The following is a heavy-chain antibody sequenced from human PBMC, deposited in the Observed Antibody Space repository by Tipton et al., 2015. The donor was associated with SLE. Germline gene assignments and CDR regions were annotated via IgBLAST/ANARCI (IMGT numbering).Heavy chain of an antibody. J-gene: IGHJ4*02. V-gene: IGHV3-11*06. D-gene: IGHD4/OR15-4a*01. CDR1: GGSFSGYY. Sequence: LSLTCAVYGGSFSGYYWSWIRQPPGKGLEWVSSISSSSSYIYYADSVKGRFTISRDNAKNSLYLQMNSLRAEDTAVYYCAREDYGDFDYWGQGTLVTVSS. CDR3: AREDYGDFDY. CDR2: ISSSSSYI.